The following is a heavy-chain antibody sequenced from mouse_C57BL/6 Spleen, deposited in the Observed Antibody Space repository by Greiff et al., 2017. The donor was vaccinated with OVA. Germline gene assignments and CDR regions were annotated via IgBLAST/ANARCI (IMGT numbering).Heavy chain of an antibody. V-gene: IGHV1-22*01. CDR1: GYTFTDYN. Sequence: EVQLQQSGPELVKPGASVKMSCKASGYTFTDYNMHWVKQSHGKSLEWIGYINPNNGGTSYNQKFKGKATLTVNKSSSTAYMELRSLTSEDSAVYYCARRTTVVDYFDYWGQGTTLTVSS. CDR3: ARRTTVVDYFDY. CDR2: INPNNGGT. D-gene: IGHD1-1*01. J-gene: IGHJ2*01.